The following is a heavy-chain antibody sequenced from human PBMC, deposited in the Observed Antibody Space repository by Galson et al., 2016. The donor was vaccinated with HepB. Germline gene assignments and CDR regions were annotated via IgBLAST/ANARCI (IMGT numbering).Heavy chain of an antibody. CDR1: AFSFSSYW. CDR2: INGDGSST. CDR3: AKRAHATGDYCGMDV. V-gene: IGHV3-74*01. Sequence: SLRLSCAASAFSFSSYWMHWLRQAPGKGLVWGSRINGDGSSTSYADYVKGRFTISRDNAKNTLYLQMNSLRAEDTAVYYCAKRAHATGDYCGMDVWGQGTTVTVSS. J-gene: IGHJ6*02. D-gene: IGHD2-15*01.